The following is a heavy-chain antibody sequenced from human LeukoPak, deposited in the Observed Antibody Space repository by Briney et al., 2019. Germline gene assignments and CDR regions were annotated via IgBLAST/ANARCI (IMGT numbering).Heavy chain of an antibody. D-gene: IGHD1-26*01. CDR2: IYDRGST. V-gene: IGHV4-34*01. J-gene: IGHJ4*02. CDR3: AKSGGYGLIDY. Sequence: SETLSLTCAVYGGSFSGYYWSWIRQPPGKGLEWIGNIYDRGSTYYNASLQSRVTISIDTSKNQFSLRLSSVTAADTAMYYCAKSGGYGLIDYWGQGTLVTVSS. CDR1: GGSFSGYY.